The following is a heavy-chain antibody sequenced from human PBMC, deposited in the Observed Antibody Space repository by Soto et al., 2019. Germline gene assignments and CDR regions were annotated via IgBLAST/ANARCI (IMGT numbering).Heavy chain of an antibody. D-gene: IGHD3-3*01. CDR2: ISGSGGNT. CDR3: AKDEIFYYYYYGMDV. Sequence: GGSLRLSCAASGFIFSNYAMSWVRQAPGKGLEWVSTISGSGGNTYYAGSVKGRFTISRDNSKNTLSLQMNSLRAEDTAVYYCAKDEIFYYYYYGMDVWGQGTTVTVSS. J-gene: IGHJ6*02. CDR1: GFIFSNYA. V-gene: IGHV3-23*01.